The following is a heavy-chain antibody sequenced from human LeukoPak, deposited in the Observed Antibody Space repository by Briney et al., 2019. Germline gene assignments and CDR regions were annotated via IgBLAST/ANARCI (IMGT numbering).Heavy chain of an antibody. Sequence: PGRSLRLSCAASGFTFSSYGMHWVRQAPGKGLEWVAVIWYDGSNKYYADSVKGRFTISRDNSKNTLYLQMNSLRAEDTAVYYCARGIAAAGHLDYWGQGTLVTVSS. CDR2: IWYDGSNK. J-gene: IGHJ4*02. D-gene: IGHD6-13*01. CDR1: GFTFSSYG. CDR3: ARGIAAAGHLDY. V-gene: IGHV3-33*01.